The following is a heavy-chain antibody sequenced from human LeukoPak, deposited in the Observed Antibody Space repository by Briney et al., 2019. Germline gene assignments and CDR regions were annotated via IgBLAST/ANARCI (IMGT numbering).Heavy chain of an antibody. CDR1: GESFSNHY. CDR3: ARGRGVAARRGFDF. J-gene: IGHJ4*02. V-gene: IGHV4-34*01. Sequence: PSETLSLSCVVNGESFSNHYWTWIRQSPGKGLEWIGEIGHRGNTNYNPSLKSRVTISVDTSKNEFSLKLKSVTAADTAVFYCARGRGVAARRGFDFWGQGTLVTVSS. CDR2: IGHRGNT. D-gene: IGHD6-6*01.